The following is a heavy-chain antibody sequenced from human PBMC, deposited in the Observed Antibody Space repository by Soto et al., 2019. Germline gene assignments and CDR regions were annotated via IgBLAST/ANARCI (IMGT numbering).Heavy chain of an antibody. Sequence: LSLTCAVSGGSISSSNWWSWVRQPPGKGREWIGEIYHSGSTNYNPSLKSRVTISVDKSKNQFSLKLSSVTAADTAVYYCAREFSSSSGENWFDPWGQGTLVTVSS. CDR3: AREFSSSSGENWFDP. J-gene: IGHJ5*02. CDR2: IYHSGST. D-gene: IGHD6-6*01. CDR1: GGSISSSNW. V-gene: IGHV4-4*02.